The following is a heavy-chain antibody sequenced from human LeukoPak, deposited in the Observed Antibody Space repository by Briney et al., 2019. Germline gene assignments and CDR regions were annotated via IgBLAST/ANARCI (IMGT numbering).Heavy chain of an antibody. Sequence: ASVKVSCKASVYTFTSYYMHWVRQAPGQGLEWMGIINPSGGSTSYAQKFQGRVTMTRDTSTSTVYMELSSLRSEDTAVYYCASTVYGENDAFDIWGQGTMVTVSS. CDR3: ASTVYGENDAFDI. J-gene: IGHJ3*02. CDR1: VYTFTSYY. D-gene: IGHD4-17*01. CDR2: INPSGGST. V-gene: IGHV1-46*01.